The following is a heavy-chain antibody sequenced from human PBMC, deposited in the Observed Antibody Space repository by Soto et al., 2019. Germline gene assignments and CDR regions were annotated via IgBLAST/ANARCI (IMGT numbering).Heavy chain of an antibody. D-gene: IGHD3-22*01. CDR1: GYTFTSYY. J-gene: IGHJ4*02. CDR2: INPSGGST. CDR3: ARGPRITMIVVVISADY. V-gene: IGHV1-46*03. Sequence: ASVKVSCKASGYTFTSYYMHWVRQAPGQGLEWMGIINPSGGSTSYAQKFQGRVTMTRDTSTSTVYMELSSLRSEDTAVYYCARGPRITMIVVVISADYWGQGTLVTVSS.